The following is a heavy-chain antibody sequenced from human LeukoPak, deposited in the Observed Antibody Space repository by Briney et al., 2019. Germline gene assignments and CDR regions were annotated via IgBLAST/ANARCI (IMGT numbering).Heavy chain of an antibody. CDR2: IYTGGST. J-gene: IGHJ4*02. D-gene: IGHD5-24*01. CDR1: GGSISSGSYY. V-gene: IGHV4-61*02. CDR3: ARDEMATIDY. Sequence: PSETLSLTCTVSGGSISSGSYYWSWIRQPAGKGLEWIGRIYTGGSTNYNPSLKSRVTLSVDTSKDQFSLKLSSVTAADTAVYYCARDEMATIDYWGQGTLVTVSS.